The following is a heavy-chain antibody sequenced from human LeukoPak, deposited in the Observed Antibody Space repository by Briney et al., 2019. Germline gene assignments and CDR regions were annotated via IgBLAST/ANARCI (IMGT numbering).Heavy chain of an antibody. J-gene: IGHJ6*03. CDR1: GYSFTSYW. CDR2: IYPGDSDT. D-gene: IGHD6-19*01. CDR3: ARNQYSSGWYADYYYMDV. V-gene: IGHV5-51*01. Sequence: GESLKISCKGSGYSFTSYWIGWVRQMPGKGLEWVGIIYPGDSDTRYSPSFQGQVTISADKSISTAYLQWSSLKASDTAMYYCARNQYSSGWYADYYYMDVWGKGTTVTVSS.